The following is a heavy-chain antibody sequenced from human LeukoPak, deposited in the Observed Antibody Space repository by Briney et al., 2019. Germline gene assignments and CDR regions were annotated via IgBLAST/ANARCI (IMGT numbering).Heavy chain of an antibody. CDR2: SNDSGGT. J-gene: IGHJ6*03. D-gene: IGHD1-26*01. CDR3: ARLSVIVGAALEYYYYYMDV. CDR1: GGTFSGYY. V-gene: IGHV4-34*01. Sequence: SETLSLTCAVYGGTFSGYYWSWIRQPPGKRLEWVGESNDSGGTNYNPSLKSRVTISADKSKNQVFLKLTSVTAADTAVYYCARLSVIVGAALEYYYYYMDVWGQGTTVTVSS.